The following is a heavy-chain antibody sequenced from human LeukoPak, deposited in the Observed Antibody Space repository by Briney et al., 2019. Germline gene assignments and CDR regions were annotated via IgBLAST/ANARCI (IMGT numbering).Heavy chain of an antibody. Sequence: QTSETLSLTCTVSGGSISSYYWSWIRQPPGKGLEWIGYIYYSGSTNYNPSLKSRVTISVDTSKNQFSLKLSSVTAADTAVYYCARGAAADTDYWGQGTLVTVSS. D-gene: IGHD6-13*01. CDR2: IYYSGST. CDR3: ARGAAADTDY. J-gene: IGHJ4*02. V-gene: IGHV4-59*01. CDR1: GGSISSYY.